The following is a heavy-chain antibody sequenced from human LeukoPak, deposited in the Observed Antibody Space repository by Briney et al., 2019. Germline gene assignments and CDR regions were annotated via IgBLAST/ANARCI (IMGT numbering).Heavy chain of an antibody. V-gene: IGHV3-23*01. Sequence: GGSLRLSCAPSGFTFSSFPLTWVRQRPGKGLEWVSTISGGASRTYYADSVKGRFTISRDNAKNSLYLQMNSLRAEDTAVYYCARDRGWYYFDYWGQGTLVTVSS. CDR3: ARDRGWYYFDY. D-gene: IGHD2-15*01. CDR2: ISGGASRT. CDR1: GFTFSSFP. J-gene: IGHJ4*02.